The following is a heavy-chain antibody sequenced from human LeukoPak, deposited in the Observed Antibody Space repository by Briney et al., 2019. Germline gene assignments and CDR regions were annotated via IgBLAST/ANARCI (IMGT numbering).Heavy chain of an antibody. J-gene: IGHJ1*01. Sequence: SETLSLTCSVSGGSINSYYWSWVRQPPGKGLEWIGYIYYSGSIKYNPSLKSRVTMSVDTSKNQFSLKLSSVTAADTAVYYCARAPGYYDSSGYRSWEYFQHWGQGTLVTVSS. V-gene: IGHV4-59*12. CDR1: GGSINSYY. CDR2: IYYSGSI. D-gene: IGHD3-22*01. CDR3: ARAPGYYDSSGYRSWEYFQH.